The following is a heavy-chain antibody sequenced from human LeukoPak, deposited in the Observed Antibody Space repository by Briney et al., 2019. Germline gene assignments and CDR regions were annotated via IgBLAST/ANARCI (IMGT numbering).Heavy chain of an antibody. CDR3: ARGFLEWLSGGYLDY. J-gene: IGHJ4*02. Sequence: ASVKVSCKASGYTFTSYGISWVRQAPGQGLEWMGWISAYNGNTNYAQRLQGRVTMTTDTSTSTVYMELRSLRSDDTAVYYCARGFLEWLSGGYLDYWGQGTLVTVSS. V-gene: IGHV1-18*01. D-gene: IGHD3-3*01. CDR2: ISAYNGNT. CDR1: GYTFTSYG.